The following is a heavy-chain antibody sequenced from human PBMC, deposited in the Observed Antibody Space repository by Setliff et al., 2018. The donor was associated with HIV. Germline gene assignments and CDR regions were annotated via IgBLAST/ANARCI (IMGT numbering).Heavy chain of an antibody. Sequence: GGSLRLSCAASGFTVSSNYMSWVRQAPGKGLEWVSVIYSGGNTYYADSMKGRFTISRDNSKNILYLQMNSLRAEDTAVYYCARALWWSDAFDIWGQGTMVTVSS. CDR3: ARALWWSDAFDI. D-gene: IGHD2-21*01. CDR1: GFTVSSNY. V-gene: IGHV3-53*01. CDR2: IYSGGNT. J-gene: IGHJ3*02.